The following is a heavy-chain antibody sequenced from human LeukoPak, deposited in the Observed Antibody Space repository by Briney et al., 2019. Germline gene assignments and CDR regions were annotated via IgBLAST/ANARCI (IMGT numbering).Heavy chain of an antibody. J-gene: IGHJ4*02. CDR1: GFTFSSYE. CDR2: ISSGGSIF. CDR3: AREEAYCSGTSCFRFFDY. D-gene: IGHD2-15*01. V-gene: IGHV3-48*03. Sequence: GGSLRLSCAASGFTFSSYEINWVRQAPGKGLEWISYISSGGSIFYNADSVMGRFTISRDNAKNSLYLQTNSLRAEDTAVYYCAREEAYCSGTSCFRFFDYWGQGTLVSVSS.